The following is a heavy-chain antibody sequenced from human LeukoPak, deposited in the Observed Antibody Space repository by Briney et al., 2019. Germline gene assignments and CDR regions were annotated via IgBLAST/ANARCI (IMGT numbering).Heavy chain of an antibody. CDR1: GGSISSSNW. V-gene: IGHV4-4*02. J-gene: IGHJ4*02. CDR3: TRHWSTGNSFYRFDF. D-gene: IGHD4-23*01. CDR2: IYHSGST. Sequence: PSGTLSLTCAVSGGSISSSNWWSWVRQPPGKGLEWIGEIYHSGSTNYNPSLKSRVTISVDRSKNQFSLKLSSVTAADTAVYYCTRHWSTGNSFYRFDFWGQGTLVTVSS.